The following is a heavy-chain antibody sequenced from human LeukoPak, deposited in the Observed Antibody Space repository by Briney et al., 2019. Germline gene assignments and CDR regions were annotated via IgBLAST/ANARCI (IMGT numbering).Heavy chain of an antibody. Sequence: GGSLRLSCAASGFTFSIYAMSWVRQAPGKGLQWVSSITSRGESTWYVDSVKGRFTTTRDNSENTLYLQMHSLRAEDTAVYYCARDRPNYYGSGGHYYRRDGDYWGRGTLVSVSS. CDR2: ITSRGEST. CDR3: ARDRPNYYGSGGHYYRRDGDY. J-gene: IGHJ4*02. D-gene: IGHD3-22*01. CDR1: GFTFSIYA. V-gene: IGHV3-23*01.